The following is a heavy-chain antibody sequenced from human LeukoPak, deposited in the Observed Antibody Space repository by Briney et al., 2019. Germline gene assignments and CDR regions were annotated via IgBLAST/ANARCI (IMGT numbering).Heavy chain of an antibody. V-gene: IGHV3-23*01. D-gene: IGHD2-15*01. CDR3: AKDKMYCSGGSCYLRYYYYYGMDV. CDR2: ISGSGGST. CDR1: GFTFSSYA. Sequence: PGGSLRLSCAASGFTFSSYAMSWVRQAPGKGLGWVSAISGSGGSTYYADSVKGRFTISRDNSKNTLYLQMNSLRAEDTAVYYCAKDKMYCSGGSCYLRYYYYYGMDVWGQGTTVTVSS. J-gene: IGHJ6*02.